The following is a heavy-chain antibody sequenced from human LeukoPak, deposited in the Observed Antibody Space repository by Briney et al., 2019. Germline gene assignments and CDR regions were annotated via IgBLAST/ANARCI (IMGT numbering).Heavy chain of an antibody. CDR1: GFTFDDYG. V-gene: IGHV3-20*04. D-gene: IGHD3-22*01. CDR2: IIWSGGST. CDR3: AGDSSGYPADY. J-gene: IGHJ4*02. Sequence: GGSLRLSCAASGFTFDDYGMSWVRQAPGKGLEWVSGIIWSGGSTGYADSVKGRFTISRDNSKNTLYLQMNSLRAEDTAVYYCAGDSSGYPADYWGQGTLVTVSS.